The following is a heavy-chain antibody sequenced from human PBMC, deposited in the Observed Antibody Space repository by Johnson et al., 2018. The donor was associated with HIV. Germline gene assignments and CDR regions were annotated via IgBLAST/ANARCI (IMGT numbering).Heavy chain of an antibody. V-gene: IGHV3-30*03. CDR3: ARGDSSGWYRYAFDI. D-gene: IGHD6-19*01. J-gene: IGHJ3*02. Sequence: QVLLVESGGDLVQPGGSLRDSCAASGFTFSSYGMHWVRQAPGKGMDWVAFISYDGSNKYYADSVKGRFTISRDNSKNTLYLQMNSLRAEDTAVYYCARGDSSGWYRYAFDIWGQGTMVTVSS. CDR2: ISYDGSNK. CDR1: GFTFSSYG.